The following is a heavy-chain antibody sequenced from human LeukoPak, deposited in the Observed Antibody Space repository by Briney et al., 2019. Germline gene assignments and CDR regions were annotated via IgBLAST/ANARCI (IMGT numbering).Heavy chain of an antibody. D-gene: IGHD3-10*01. CDR1: GFTFSTYW. CDR2: IRSDGSIT. J-gene: IGHJ4*02. Sequence: GGSLRLSCAASGFTFSTYWMHWVRQAPGKGLVWVSRIRSDGSITSYADSVKGRFTISRDNAKNTLYLQMNSLRAEDTAVYYCARHLNYYLDYWGQGTLVTVSS. CDR3: ARHLNYYLDY. V-gene: IGHV3-74*01.